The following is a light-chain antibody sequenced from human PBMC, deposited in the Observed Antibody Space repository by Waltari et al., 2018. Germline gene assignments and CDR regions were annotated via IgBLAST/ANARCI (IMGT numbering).Light chain of an antibody. V-gene: IGKV3-20*01. CDR3: QKYDSLPAT. Sequence: EVVLTQSPGTLSLSPGEGATLSCRASESVSKFLARYQQKPGQAPRLLIYHASNRASGIPDRFSGSGFGTDFSLTISRLEPEDFAVYYCQKYDSLPATFGQGTKVEIK. CDR1: ESVSKF. CDR2: HAS. J-gene: IGKJ1*01.